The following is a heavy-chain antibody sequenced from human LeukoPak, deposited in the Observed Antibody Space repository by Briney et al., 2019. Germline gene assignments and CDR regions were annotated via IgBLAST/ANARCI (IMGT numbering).Heavy chain of an antibody. Sequence: GGSLRLSCAASGFTFSNAWVSWVRQAPGKGLEWVGRIKSKTDGGTTDYAAPVKGRFTISRDDSKNTLYLQMNSLKTEDTAVYYCTTDLVVPAATTLTDYWGQGTLVTVSS. CDR3: TTDLVVPAATTLTDY. V-gene: IGHV3-15*01. J-gene: IGHJ4*02. CDR1: GFTFSNAW. D-gene: IGHD2-2*01. CDR2: IKSKTDGGTT.